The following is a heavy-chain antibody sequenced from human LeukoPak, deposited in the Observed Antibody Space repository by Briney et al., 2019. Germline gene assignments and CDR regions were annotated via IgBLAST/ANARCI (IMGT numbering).Heavy chain of an antibody. CDR1: GGSISSYY. CDR3: ARRHCSGGSCYSDSRRRSWFDP. V-gene: IGHV4-34*01. CDR2: INHSGST. D-gene: IGHD2-15*01. J-gene: IGHJ5*02. Sequence: SETLSLTCTVSGGSISSYYWSWIRQPPGKGLEWIGEINHSGSTNYNPSPKSRVTISVDTSKNQFSLKLSSVTAADTAVYYCARRHCSGGSCYSDSRRRSWFDPWGQGTLVTVSS.